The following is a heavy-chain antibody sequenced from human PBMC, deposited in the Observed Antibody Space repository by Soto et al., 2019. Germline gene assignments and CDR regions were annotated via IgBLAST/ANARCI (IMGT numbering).Heavy chain of an antibody. Sequence: EVQLVQAGAEVKTPGESLTISCKGSGYYFPSYWIGWVRQMPGKGLEWMGIFYPGDSDTRYSPSFQGQVTISADRSISTAYRQWSSLKPSDPAMYYCAKQDNGAEGFDYWGQGTLVTVSS. CDR1: GYYFPSYW. J-gene: IGHJ4*02. D-gene: IGHD4-17*01. CDR2: FYPGDSDT. CDR3: AKQDNGAEGFDY. V-gene: IGHV5-51*01.